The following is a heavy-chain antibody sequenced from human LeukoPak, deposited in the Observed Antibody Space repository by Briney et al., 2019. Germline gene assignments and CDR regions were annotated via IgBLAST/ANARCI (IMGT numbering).Heavy chain of an antibody. J-gene: IGHJ4*02. CDR3: ATDPPGRAFDS. Sequence: SETLSLTCTVSGGSIRSYYWSWLRQPAGKGLEWIGRISATESTYYNPSLKSRVTMSVDTSKNQFSLKLNSVTAADTAVYYCATDPPGRAFDSWGQGTLVTVSS. D-gene: IGHD3-10*01. CDR2: ISATEST. CDR1: GGSIRSYY. V-gene: IGHV4-4*07.